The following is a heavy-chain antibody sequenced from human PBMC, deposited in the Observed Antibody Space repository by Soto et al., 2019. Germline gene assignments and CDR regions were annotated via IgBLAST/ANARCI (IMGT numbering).Heavy chain of an antibody. J-gene: IGHJ6*02. Sequence: PGGSLRLSCAASGFTFSGSAMHWVRQASGKGLEWVGRIRSKANSYATAYAASVKGRFTISRDDSKNTAYLQMNSLKTEDTAVYYCTSIAVAGKGGYYYYYYGMDVWGQGTTGTVSS. CDR1: GFTFSGSA. D-gene: IGHD6-19*01. V-gene: IGHV3-73*01. CDR2: IRSKANSYAT. CDR3: TSIAVAGKGGYYYYYYGMDV.